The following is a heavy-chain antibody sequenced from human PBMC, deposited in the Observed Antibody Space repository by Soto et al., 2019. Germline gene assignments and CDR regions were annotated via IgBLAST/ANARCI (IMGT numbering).Heavy chain of an antibody. CDR3: ARDQGFRVVINSNWFDP. V-gene: IGHV1-18*01. CDR1: GYTFSRYG. Sequence: ASVKVSCKASGYTFSRYGIMWVRQAPGQGLEWMGWISAYNGNTNSAEKLRGRLTMTTDASTTTAYMELRSLRSDDTAIYYCARDQGFRVVINSNWFDPWGQGTLVTVSS. D-gene: IGHD2-21*01. J-gene: IGHJ5*02. CDR2: ISAYNGNT.